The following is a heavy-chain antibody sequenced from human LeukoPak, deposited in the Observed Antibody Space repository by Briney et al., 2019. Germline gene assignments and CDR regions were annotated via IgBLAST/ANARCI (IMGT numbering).Heavy chain of an antibody. Sequence: SETLSLTCTVSGGSISSSSYYWGWLRQPPGKRLEWIGSIYYSGSTYYNPSLKSRVTISVDTSKNQFSLKLSSVTAADTAVYYCARHGDSLTTPFDYWGQGTLVTVSS. J-gene: IGHJ4*02. CDR1: GGSISSSSYY. D-gene: IGHD2-15*01. CDR3: ARHGDSLTTPFDY. V-gene: IGHV4-39*01. CDR2: IYYSGST.